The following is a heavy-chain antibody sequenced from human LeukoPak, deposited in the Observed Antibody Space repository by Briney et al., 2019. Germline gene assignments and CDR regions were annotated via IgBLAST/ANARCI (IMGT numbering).Heavy chain of an antibody. CDR2: INHSGST. Sequence: SETLSLTCAVYGGSFSGYYWSWIRQPPGKGLEWIGEINHSGSTNYNPSLKSRVTISVDTSKNQFSLKLSSVTAADTALYFCARDSKYDSSGHTPWGQGMLVTVSS. CDR3: ARDSKYDSSGHTP. CDR1: GGSFSGYY. V-gene: IGHV4-34*01. J-gene: IGHJ5*02. D-gene: IGHD3-22*01.